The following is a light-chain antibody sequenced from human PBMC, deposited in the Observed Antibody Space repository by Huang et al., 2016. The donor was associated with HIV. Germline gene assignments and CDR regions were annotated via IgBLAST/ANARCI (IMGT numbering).Light chain of an antibody. CDR2: EGS. J-gene: IGKJ1*01. CDR1: QSVSRK. V-gene: IGKV3-15*01. CDR3: QQYYDSPPWT. Sequence: MTQSPATLSVSPGERATLSCRASQSVSRKFAWYQQKPGQAPRVLIYEGSTRATGIPVRFSGTGSWTEFTLTINSLQSEDFAVYYCQQYYDSPPWTFGQGTKVEIK.